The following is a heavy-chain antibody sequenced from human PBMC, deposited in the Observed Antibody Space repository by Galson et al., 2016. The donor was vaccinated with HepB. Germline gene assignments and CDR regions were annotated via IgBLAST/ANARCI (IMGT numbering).Heavy chain of an antibody. D-gene: IGHD6-19*01. Sequence: QSGAEVKKPGESLKISCKGSGYSFTNYWIGWVRQMPGKGLEWMGMIHPDDSDTKYSPSFHGQVTMSADKSISTAYLQWSSLKASDTAMYYCARFSGSGWGSFDYWGQGTLVTVSS. CDR2: IHPDDSDT. CDR3: ARFSGSGWGSFDY. CDR1: GYSFTNYW. J-gene: IGHJ4*02. V-gene: IGHV5-51*01.